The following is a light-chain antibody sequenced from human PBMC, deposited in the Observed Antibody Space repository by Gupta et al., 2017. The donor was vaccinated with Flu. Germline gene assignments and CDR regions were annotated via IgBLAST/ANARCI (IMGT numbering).Light chain of an antibody. CDR2: DAS. CDR1: QDISNY. V-gene: IGKV1-33*01. J-gene: IGKJ3*01. CDR3: QQYYNPLYT. Sequence: DIQMTQSPSSLSASVGDRVTITCQASQDISNYLNWYQQKPGKAPKLLIYDASNLETGVPSRFSGSGSGTDFTFTISSLQPEDFATYYCQQYYNPLYTFGPGTKVEIK.